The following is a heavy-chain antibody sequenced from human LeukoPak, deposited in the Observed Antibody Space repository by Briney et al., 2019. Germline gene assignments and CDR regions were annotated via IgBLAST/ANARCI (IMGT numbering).Heavy chain of an antibody. D-gene: IGHD3-3*01. CDR1: GFTFSSYA. CDR2: ISGSGGST. J-gene: IGHJ4*02. CDR3: AKEPIFGVVIIYFDY. Sequence: GGSLRLSCAASGFTFSSYAMSWVRQAPGKGLEWVSAISGSGGSTYYADSVKGRFTISRDNSKDTLYLQMNSLRAEDTAVYYCAKEPIFGVVIIYFDYWGQGTLVTVSS. V-gene: IGHV3-23*01.